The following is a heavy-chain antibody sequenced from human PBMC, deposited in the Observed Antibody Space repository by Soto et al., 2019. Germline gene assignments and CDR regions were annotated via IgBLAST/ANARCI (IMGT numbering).Heavy chain of an antibody. Sequence: EVQLVESGGGLVQPGGSLRLSCAASGFTFSNYWMHWVRQAPGKGLVWVSRINSGGSSTSYAESVKGRFTISRDNARNTLYVQMHGLEVEDTAVYYGAKAGDRGYEPDDWGQGTLVTVSS. V-gene: IGHV3-74*01. CDR1: GFTFSNYW. CDR2: INSGGSST. D-gene: IGHD5-12*01. J-gene: IGHJ4*02. CDR3: AKAGDRGYEPDD.